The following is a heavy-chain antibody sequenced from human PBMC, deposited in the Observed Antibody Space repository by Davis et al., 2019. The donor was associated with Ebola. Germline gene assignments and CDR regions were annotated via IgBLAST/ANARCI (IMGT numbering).Heavy chain of an antibody. J-gene: IGHJ6*03. CDR3: ARGHVFGEVIRYYMDV. CDR1: GYTFTSYY. D-gene: IGHD3-3*01. Sequence: ASVKVSCKASGYTFTSYYMHWVRQAPGQGLEWMGIINPSGGGTNYAQKFQGWVTMTRDTSISTAYMELSRLRSDDTAVYYCARGHVFGEVIRYYMDVWGKGTTVTVSS. V-gene: IGHV1-2*04. CDR2: INPSGGGT.